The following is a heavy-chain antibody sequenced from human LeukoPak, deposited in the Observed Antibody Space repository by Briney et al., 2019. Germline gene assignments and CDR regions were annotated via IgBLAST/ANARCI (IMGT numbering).Heavy chain of an antibody. CDR3: ARETRARGMDV. V-gene: IGHV3-13*01. J-gene: IGHJ6*02. CDR1: GFTSSSYD. Sequence: NPGGSLRLSCAASGFTSSSYDMHWVRQATGKGLEWVSAIGTAGDTYYPGSVKGRFTISRENAKNSLYLQMNSLRAGDTAVYYCARETRARGMDVWGQGTTVTVSS. D-gene: IGHD6-6*01. CDR2: IGTAGDT.